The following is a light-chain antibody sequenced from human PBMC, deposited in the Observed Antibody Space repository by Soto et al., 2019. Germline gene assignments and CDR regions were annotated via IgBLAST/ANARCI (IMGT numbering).Light chain of an antibody. Sequence: QSALTQPASVSGSPGQSITISCTGTSSDVGRYNYVSWYQQHPGKAPKLMIYEVTYRPSGVSNRFSGSKSGDTASLTISGLQAEDEADYYCSSYTTTNTVIFGGGTKLTVL. V-gene: IGLV2-14*01. CDR1: SSDVGRYNY. CDR2: EVT. J-gene: IGLJ2*01. CDR3: SSYTTTNTVI.